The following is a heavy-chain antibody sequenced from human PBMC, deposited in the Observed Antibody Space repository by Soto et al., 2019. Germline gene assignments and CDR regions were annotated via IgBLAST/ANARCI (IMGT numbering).Heavy chain of an antibody. D-gene: IGHD2-2*01. J-gene: IGHJ6*02. CDR1: GFTFSSYW. CDR3: ARGGSTSPNGMDV. Sequence: EVQLVASGGGLVQPGGSLRLSCAASGFTFSSYWMHWVRQAPGKGLVWVSRVSTDGRTTNYADPVKGRFTISRDNAKNTVYLQMNSLRAEDMGVYYCARGGSTSPNGMDVWGHGTTVTVSS. CDR2: VSTDGRTT. V-gene: IGHV3-74*01.